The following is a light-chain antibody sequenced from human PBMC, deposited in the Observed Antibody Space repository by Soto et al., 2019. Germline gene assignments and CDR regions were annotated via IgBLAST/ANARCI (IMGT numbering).Light chain of an antibody. CDR1: SSNIGAGYD. CDR3: QSFDSSLSGYV. J-gene: IGLJ1*01. CDR2: GKS. Sequence: QSVLTQPPSVSGAPGQRVSISCTGSSSNIGAGYDVHWYQQLPGTAPKLLIYGKSSRPSGVPDRFSGSKFGTSASLAITGLQAEDEADYYCQSFDSSLSGYVFGTGTKVTVL. V-gene: IGLV1-40*01.